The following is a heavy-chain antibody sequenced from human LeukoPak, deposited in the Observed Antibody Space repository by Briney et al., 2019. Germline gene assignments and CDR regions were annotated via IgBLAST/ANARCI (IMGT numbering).Heavy chain of an antibody. CDR1: GFTFSSYG. D-gene: IGHD1-14*01. CDR2: ISGSGGST. V-gene: IGHV3-23*01. Sequence: GGSLRLSCAASGFTFSSYGMHWVRQAPGKGLEWVSSISGSGGSTFYADSVKGRFTISRDNSKNTLYLQMNSLRAEDTAVYYCAKRITVVARDAFDFWGQGTMVTVSS. J-gene: IGHJ3*01. CDR3: AKRITVVARDAFDF.